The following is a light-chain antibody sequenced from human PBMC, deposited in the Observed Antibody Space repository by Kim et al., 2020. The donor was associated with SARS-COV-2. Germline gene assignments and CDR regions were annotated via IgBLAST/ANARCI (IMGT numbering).Light chain of an antibody. CDR1: QSISDW. CDR3: QQYRTYPPLT. CDR2: KAS. V-gene: IGKV1-5*03. J-gene: IGKJ4*01. Sequence: SIGDRVTITCRASQSISDWLAWYQQKPGRAPKRLIYKASRLDSGVPSRFSGSGSETEFSLTISSLQPDDFATYYCQQYRTYPPLTFGGGTKVDIK.